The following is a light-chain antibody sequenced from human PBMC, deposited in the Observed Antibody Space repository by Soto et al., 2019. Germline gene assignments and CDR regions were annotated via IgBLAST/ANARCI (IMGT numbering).Light chain of an antibody. Sequence: QSALTQPASVSVSPGQSITIYCLGTGSDIGGYNYVSWYQQHPGKAPTIMIYDVWARPLGVSHRFSGSKSGNTASLTISGLQGDDGADYYCSSYTADMTYVFGTWTKVT. J-gene: IGLJ1*01. CDR2: DVW. CDR3: SSYTADMTYV. V-gene: IGLV2-14*03. CDR1: GSDIGGYNY.